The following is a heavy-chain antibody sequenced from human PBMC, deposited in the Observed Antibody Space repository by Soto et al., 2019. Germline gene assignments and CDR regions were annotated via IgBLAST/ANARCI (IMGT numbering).Heavy chain of an antibody. D-gene: IGHD3-22*01. J-gene: IGHJ5*02. V-gene: IGHV3-23*01. Sequence: PGGSLRLSCAASGFTFSSYAMSWVRQAPGKGLEWVSAISGSGGSTYYADSVKGRFTISRDNSKNTLYLQMNSLRAEDTAVYYCVKIPTMIRVACIDPCGRGTLGTVS. CDR1: GFTFSSYA. CDR2: ISGSGGST. CDR3: VKIPTMIRVACIDP.